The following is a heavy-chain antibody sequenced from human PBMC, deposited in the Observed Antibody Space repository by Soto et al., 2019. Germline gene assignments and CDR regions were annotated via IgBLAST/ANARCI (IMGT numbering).Heavy chain of an antibody. CDR1: GYTFSIYG. V-gene: IGHV1-18*01. Sequence: ASVKDSCKASGYTFSIYGINWVRQAPGQGLEWMGWIKPYNGNTKYAQNLQGRVTMTTDTSTSTAYMELRSLRSDDTAVYYCARDLDGSGSYYTDYWGQGTLVTVS. J-gene: IGHJ4*02. CDR2: IKPYNGNT. CDR3: ARDLDGSGSYYTDY. D-gene: IGHD3-10*01.